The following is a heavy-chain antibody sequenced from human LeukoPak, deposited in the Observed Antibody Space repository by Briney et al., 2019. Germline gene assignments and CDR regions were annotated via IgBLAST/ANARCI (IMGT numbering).Heavy chain of an antibody. CDR3: ARSIWFDKQEIYKWFDP. J-gene: IGHJ5*02. CDR2: IYDSGST. Sequence: PSETLSLTCTVSGYSISSGYYWGWIRQPPGKGLEWIGNIYDSGSTYYNPSLKRRVTMSVDTSKNQFSLNLSSVTAADTAVYYCARSIWFDKQEIYKWFDPWGQGTLVTVSS. V-gene: IGHV4-38-2*02. D-gene: IGHD3-10*01. CDR1: GYSISSGYY.